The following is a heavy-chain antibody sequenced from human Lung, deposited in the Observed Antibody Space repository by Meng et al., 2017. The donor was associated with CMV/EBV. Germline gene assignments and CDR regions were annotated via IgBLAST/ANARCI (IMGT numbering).Heavy chain of an antibody. V-gene: IGHV4-61*01. CDR2: IHHTGNT. D-gene: IGHD6-6*01. J-gene: IGHJ3*02. CDR1: GGSVNSGSYY. CDR3: ATDRVIAPRAFRI. Sequence: SETLSLTXIVSGGSVNSGSYYWTWIRQPPGKGLEWIGYIHHTGNTNYNPSLKGRVTISLDTSKNQLSLKMNSATAIDTAVYYCATDRVIAPRAFRIWGQGQKVNVSS.